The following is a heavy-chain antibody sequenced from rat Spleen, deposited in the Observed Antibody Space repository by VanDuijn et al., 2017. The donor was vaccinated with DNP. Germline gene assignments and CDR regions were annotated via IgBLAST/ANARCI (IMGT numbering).Heavy chain of an antibody. CDR3: ARHDHTGGVI. CDR2: ISSTGDNT. Sequence: EVQLVESGGGPVQPGRSLKLSCVASGFIFSNYWMTWIRQAPGKGLEWVASISSTGDNTYYSDSVKGRFTISRDNAKSTLYLQMNSLRSEDTATYYCARHDHTGGVIWGQGVMVTVSS. CDR1: GFIFSNYW. J-gene: IGHJ2*01. V-gene: IGHV5-31*01. D-gene: IGHD1-12*01.